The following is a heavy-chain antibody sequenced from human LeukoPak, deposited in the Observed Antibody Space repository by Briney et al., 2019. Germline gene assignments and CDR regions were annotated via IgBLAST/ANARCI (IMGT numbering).Heavy chain of an antibody. CDR2: IQFDGSDK. CDR1: GFSFNTYG. J-gene: IGHJ4*02. D-gene: IGHD1-26*01. V-gene: IGHV3-30*02. CDR3: AKEMGATNYFEY. Sequence: PGGSLRLSCAASGFSFNTYGMHWVRQAPGKGLEWVGFIQFDGSDKYYADSVKGRFTISRDNSKNTLYLQMNSLRAEDTAVYYCAKEMGATNYFEYWGQGTLVTVSS.